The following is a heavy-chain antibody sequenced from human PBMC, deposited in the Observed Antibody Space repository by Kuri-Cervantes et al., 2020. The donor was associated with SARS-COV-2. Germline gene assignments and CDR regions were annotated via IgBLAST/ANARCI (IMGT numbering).Heavy chain of an antibody. Sequence: SETLSLTCTVSGGSISSGGYYWSWIRQPPGKGLEWIGYIYYSGSTNYNPSLKSRVTISVDTSKNQFSLKLSSVTAADTAVYYCARHIPYYDFWSGYYDAFDIWGQGTMVTVSS. D-gene: IGHD3-3*01. CDR1: GGSISSGGYY. CDR2: IYYSGST. CDR3: ARHIPYYDFWSGYYDAFDI. V-gene: IGHV4-61*08. J-gene: IGHJ3*02.